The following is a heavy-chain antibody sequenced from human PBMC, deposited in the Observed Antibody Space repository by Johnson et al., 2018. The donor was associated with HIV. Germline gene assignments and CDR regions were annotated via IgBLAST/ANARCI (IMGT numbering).Heavy chain of an antibody. CDR3: AKAGEVVDDEWTFFDI. J-gene: IGHJ3*02. V-gene: IGHV3-30*02. Sequence: QVQLVESGGGVVQPGGSLRLSCAASGFILFNYGMQWVRQAPGKGLEWVAFIRYDGSTKYNIDSVKGRFTISRDNSKSTLYLQMNSLTTEDTAVYYCAKAGEVVDDEWTFFDIWGQGTMVTVSS. CDR2: IRYDGSTK. D-gene: IGHD2-15*01. CDR1: GFILFNYG.